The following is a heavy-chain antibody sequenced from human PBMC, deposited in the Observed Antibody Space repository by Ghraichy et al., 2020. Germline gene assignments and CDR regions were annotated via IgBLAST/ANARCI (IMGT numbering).Heavy chain of an antibody. V-gene: IGHV1-2*02. CDR2: IRPSSGGT. CDR3: ARDWSTIQLWDY. Sequence: GESLNISCTASGYTFTGYYIHWVRQAPGQGLEWMGWIRPSSGGTNYAQEFQGRVTMTRDTSINTAYMELSRLRSDDTAVYYCARDWSTIQLWDYWGQGTLVTVSS. CDR1: GYTFTGYY. J-gene: IGHJ4*02. D-gene: IGHD5-18*01.